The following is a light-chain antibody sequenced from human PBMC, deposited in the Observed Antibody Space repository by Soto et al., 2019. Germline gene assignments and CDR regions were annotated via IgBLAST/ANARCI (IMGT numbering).Light chain of an antibody. CDR2: EVS. CDR1: SSDVGGYNY. V-gene: IGLV2-14*01. Sequence: QSVLTQPASVSGSPGQSITISCTGTSSDVGGYNYVSWYQLHPGKAPKLMVYEVSNRPSGVSNRFSGSKSCNTASLTISGLQAEDVADYYCSSYTSRTAYVFGTGTKVTVL. J-gene: IGLJ1*01. CDR3: SSYTSRTAYV.